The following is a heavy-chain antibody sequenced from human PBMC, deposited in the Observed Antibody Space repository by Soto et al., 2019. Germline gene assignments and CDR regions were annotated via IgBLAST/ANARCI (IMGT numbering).Heavy chain of an antibody. CDR3: AKDGNDAFDI. Sequence: GGSLRLSCAASGFTFSNYAMSWVRRAPGKGLEWVSAISGSGGSTYYADSVRGRFTISRDNSKNTLYLQMNSLRAEDTAVYYCAKDGNDAFDIWGQGTMVTVSS. CDR1: GFTFSNYA. CDR2: ISGSGGST. V-gene: IGHV3-23*01. J-gene: IGHJ3*02.